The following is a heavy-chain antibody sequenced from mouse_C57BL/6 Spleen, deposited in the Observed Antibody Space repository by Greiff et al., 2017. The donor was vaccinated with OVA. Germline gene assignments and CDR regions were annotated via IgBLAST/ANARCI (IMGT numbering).Heavy chain of an antibody. CDR1: GFTFSSYA. J-gene: IGHJ4*01. D-gene: IGHD2-3*01. CDR3: ARERGLLPGGAMDY. Sequence: EVKLVESGGGLVKPGGSLKLSCAASGFTFSSYAMSWVRQTPEKRLEWVATISDGGSYTYYPDNVKGRFTISRDNAKNNLYLQMSHLKSEDTAMYDCARERGLLPGGAMDYWGQGTSVTVSS. V-gene: IGHV5-4*01. CDR2: ISDGGSYT.